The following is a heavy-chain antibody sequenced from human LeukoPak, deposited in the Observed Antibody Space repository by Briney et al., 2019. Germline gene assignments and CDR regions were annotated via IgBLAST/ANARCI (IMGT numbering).Heavy chain of an antibody. Sequence: PSETLSLTCTVSGGSMSSSSYYWGWIRQPPGKGLEWIGSIYYSGSTYYNPSLKSRVTISVDTSKNQFSLKLSSVTAADTAVYYCARDRAVVTPDYYYYYGMDVWGQGTTVTVSS. J-gene: IGHJ6*02. CDR3: ARDRAVVTPDYYYYYGMDV. D-gene: IGHD4-23*01. CDR2: IYYSGST. CDR1: GGSMSSSSYY. V-gene: IGHV4-39*07.